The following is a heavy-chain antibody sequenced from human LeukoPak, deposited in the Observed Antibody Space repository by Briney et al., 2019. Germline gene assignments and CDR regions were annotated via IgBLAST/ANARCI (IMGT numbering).Heavy chain of an antibody. D-gene: IGHD3-22*01. CDR2: ISWNSGSI. V-gene: IGHV3-9*01. CDR1: RFTFSSYG. J-gene: IGHJ5*02. CDR3: AKGDSSGYYDSSLFDP. Sequence: GGSLRLSCAASRFTFSSYGMHWVRQAPGKGLEWVSGISWNSGSIGYADSVKGRFTISRDNAKNSLYLQMNSLRAEDTALYYCAKGDSSGYYDSSLFDPWGQGTLVTVSS.